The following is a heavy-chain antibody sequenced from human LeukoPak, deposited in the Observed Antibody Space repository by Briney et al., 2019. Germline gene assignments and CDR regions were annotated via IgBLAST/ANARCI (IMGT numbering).Heavy chain of an antibody. D-gene: IGHD1-26*01. CDR3: ARVAVYGIVYFDY. J-gene: IGHJ4*02. CDR2: INAGNGNT. Sequence: ASVKVSYKASGYTFTSYAMHWVRQAPGQRLEWMGWINAGNGNTKYSQKFQGRVTITRDTSASTAYMELSSLRSEDTAVYYCARVAVYGIVYFDYWGQGTLVTVSS. V-gene: IGHV1-3*01. CDR1: GYTFTSYA.